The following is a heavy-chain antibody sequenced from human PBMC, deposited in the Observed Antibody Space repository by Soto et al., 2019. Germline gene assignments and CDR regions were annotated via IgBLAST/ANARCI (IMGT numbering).Heavy chain of an antibody. CDR1: GYTFTGYY. J-gene: IGHJ3*02. D-gene: IGHD6-19*01. CDR2: INPNSGVT. CDR3: ARVLRSSSGWIGGFDI. Sequence: ASVKVSCKASGYTFTGYYMHLVRQAPGQGLDWMGWINPNSGVTNYAQKFQGWVTMTRDTSISTAYMELSRLRSDDTAVYYCARVLRSSSGWIGGFDIWVQGTVVTVSS. V-gene: IGHV1-2*04.